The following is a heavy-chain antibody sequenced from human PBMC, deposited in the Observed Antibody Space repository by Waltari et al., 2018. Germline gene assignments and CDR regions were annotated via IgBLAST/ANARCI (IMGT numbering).Heavy chain of an antibody. CDR1: TYSTRRGFY. CDR3: ARNNRGAGAFDF. Sequence: QVPLQESGPGLVKPAETPSLPCAVPTYSTRRGFYWAWIRQPPGGGLGWIGSIFHNGLSYYNPSLRSRVIMSVDTSKNQLSLRLNSVTATDAAVYSCARNNRGAGAFDFWGQGILVTVYS. V-gene: IGHV4-38-2*01. D-gene: IGHD3-10*01. CDR2: IFHNGLS. J-gene: IGHJ4*02.